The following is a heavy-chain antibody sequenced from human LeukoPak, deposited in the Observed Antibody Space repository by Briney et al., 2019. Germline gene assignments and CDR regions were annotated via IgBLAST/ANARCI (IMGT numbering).Heavy chain of an antibody. J-gene: IGHJ4*02. CDR2: IYYSGST. V-gene: IGHV4-31*03. CDR3: ARGYGSGSYLSLDY. D-gene: IGHD3-10*01. CDR1: GGSISSGGYY. Sequence: SQTLSLTCTVSGGSISSGGYYWSWIRQHPGTGLEWIGYIYYSGSTYYNPSLKSRVTISVDTSKNQFSLKLSSVTAADTAVYYCARGYGSGSYLSLDYWGQGTLVTVSS.